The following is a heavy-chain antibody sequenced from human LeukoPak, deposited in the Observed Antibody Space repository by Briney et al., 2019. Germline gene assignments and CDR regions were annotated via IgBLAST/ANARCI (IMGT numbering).Heavy chain of an antibody. CDR1: GGSISSYY. V-gene: IGHV4-59*01. D-gene: IGHD6-13*01. J-gene: IGHJ6*02. CDR2: IYYSGST. CDR3: ASGRQQLAHYGMDV. Sequence: PSETLSLTCTVSGGSISSYYWSWIRQPPGKGLEWIGYIYYSGSTNYNPSVKSRVTISVDTSKNQFSLKLSSVTAADTAVYYCASGRQQLAHYGMDVWGQGTTVTVSS.